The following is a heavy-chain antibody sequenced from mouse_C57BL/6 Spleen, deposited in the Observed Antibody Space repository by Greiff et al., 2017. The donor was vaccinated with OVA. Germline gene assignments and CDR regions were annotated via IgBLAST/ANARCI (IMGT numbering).Heavy chain of an antibody. Sequence: QVTLKVSGPGILQPSQSLSLTCSFSGFSLSTFGMGVGWIRQPSGKGLEWLAHIWWDDDKYYNPALKSRLTISKDTSKNQVFLKIANVDTADTATYYCARMRDYGSSYWFAYWGQGTLVTVSA. D-gene: IGHD1-1*01. J-gene: IGHJ3*01. CDR3: ARMRDYGSSYWFAY. CDR1: GFSLSTFGMG. CDR2: IWWDDDK. V-gene: IGHV8-8*01.